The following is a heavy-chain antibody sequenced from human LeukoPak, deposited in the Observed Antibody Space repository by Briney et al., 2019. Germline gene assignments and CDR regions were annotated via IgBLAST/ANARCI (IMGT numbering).Heavy chain of an antibody. Sequence: SETLSLTCTVSGYSISSGYYWGWIRPPPGKGLEWIGSIHHSGSTYYNPSLKSRVTISVDTSKNQFSLKLSSVTAADTAVYYCASSTVTVTTRFYYYYYMDVWGKGTTVTVSS. D-gene: IGHD4-17*01. CDR1: GYSISSGYY. CDR2: IHHSGST. J-gene: IGHJ6*03. CDR3: ASSTVTVTTRFYYYYYMDV. V-gene: IGHV4-38-2*02.